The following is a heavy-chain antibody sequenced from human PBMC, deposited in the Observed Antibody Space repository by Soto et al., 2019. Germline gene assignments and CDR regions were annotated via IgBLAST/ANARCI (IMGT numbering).Heavy chain of an antibody. Sequence: QVQLQESGPGLVRPSETLSLTCTVSGGSVSSGDYYWTCIRQPPGKGLEWIGYVYYGGSTNSNPSLKSRVSISVDTAKTQSSLRLSSVTAADTAVDYCAIIPVDTYMIYWFDPWGQGILVTVSS. CDR2: VYYGGST. CDR3: AIIPVDTYMIYWFDP. D-gene: IGHD5-18*01. CDR1: GGSVSSGDYY. V-gene: IGHV4-61*08. J-gene: IGHJ5*02.